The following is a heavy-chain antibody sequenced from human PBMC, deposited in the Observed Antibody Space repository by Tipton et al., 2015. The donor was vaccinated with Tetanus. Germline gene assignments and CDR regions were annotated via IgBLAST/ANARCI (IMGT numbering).Heavy chain of an antibody. Sequence: TLSLTCTVSGYPIRSSSYYWGWIRQPPGKEPEWIGSIYNSGSTFYNPSLKSRVTISVDTSQNQFSLRLTSVTAADTAVYYCARDIEEVGATKYFDYWGQGTLVTVSS. CDR2: IYNSGST. CDR3: ARDIEEVGATKYFDY. V-gene: IGHV4-39*07. J-gene: IGHJ4*02. CDR1: GYPIRSSSYY. D-gene: IGHD1-26*01.